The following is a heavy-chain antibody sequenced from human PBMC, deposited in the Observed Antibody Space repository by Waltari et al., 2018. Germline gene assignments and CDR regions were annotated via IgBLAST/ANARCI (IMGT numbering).Heavy chain of an antibody. CDR3: ATEIGGDYRRAFDI. V-gene: IGHV1-24*01. Sequence: QVQLQESGPGLVKPSETLSLTCAVSGYSISSGYYWGWIRQPPGKGLEWMGGFDPEDGETIYAQKFQGRVTMTEDTSTDTAYMELSSLRSEDTAVYYCATEIGGDYRRAFDIWGQGTMVTVSS. CDR1: GYSISSGYY. D-gene: IGHD4-17*01. J-gene: IGHJ3*02. CDR2: FDPEDGET.